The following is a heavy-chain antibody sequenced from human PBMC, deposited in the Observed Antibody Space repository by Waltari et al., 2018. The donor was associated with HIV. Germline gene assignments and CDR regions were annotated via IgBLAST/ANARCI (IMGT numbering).Heavy chain of an antibody. CDR1: GFPFSREA. V-gene: IGHV3-33*01. CDR3: ARDSPAFSRGTEELDY. D-gene: IGHD2-2*01. Sequence: QVQLVESGGGVVQPGKSLRLSCAASGFPFSREAKHWVRQAPGKGLEWVAVIWHDANNQYYADSVQGRFTISRDNSKNTLYLQMNSLRAEDTALYYCARDSPAFSRGTEELDYWGQGTLVTVSS. CDR2: IWHDANNQ. J-gene: IGHJ4*02.